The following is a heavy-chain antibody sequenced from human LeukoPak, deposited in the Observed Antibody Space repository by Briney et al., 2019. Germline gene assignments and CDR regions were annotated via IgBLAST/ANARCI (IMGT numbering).Heavy chain of an antibody. CDR3: AKAGYCATTGCPDYYYMDV. CDR2: IRYDGSNK. Sequence: GGSLRLSCAASGFTFSYYAMHWVRQAPGKGLEWVAFIRYDGSNKFYADSVKCRFTISRDTSKNTLYLQMNSLRTEDSAMYYCAKAGYCATTGCPDYYYMDVWGRGTTVTVSS. J-gene: IGHJ6*03. D-gene: IGHD2-2*01. V-gene: IGHV3-30*02. CDR1: GFTFSYYA.